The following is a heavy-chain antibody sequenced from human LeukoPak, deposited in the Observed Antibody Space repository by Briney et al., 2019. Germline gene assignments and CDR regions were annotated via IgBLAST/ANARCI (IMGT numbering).Heavy chain of an antibody. CDR3: ARVIATAPLDS. J-gene: IGHJ4*02. Sequence: GGSLRLSCVGSGFPFTSYEMNWVRQAPGKGLEWLSYIGSNVNTIDYAASGNGRFTISRNNSKNSLYLQMGSLRVEDTAVYYCARVIATAPLDSWGQGTLVTVSS. CDR2: IGSNVNTI. CDR1: GFPFTSYE. V-gene: IGHV3-48*03. D-gene: IGHD6-13*01.